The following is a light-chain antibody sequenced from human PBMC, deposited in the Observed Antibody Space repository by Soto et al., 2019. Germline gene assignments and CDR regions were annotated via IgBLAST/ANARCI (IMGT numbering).Light chain of an antibody. J-gene: IGLJ2*01. V-gene: IGLV1-44*01. CDR3: AAWDDSLNGYVV. CDR1: SSNIGSNT. Sequence: QSVLTQPPSASGTPGQRVTISCSGCSSNIGSNTGNWYQQLPGTAPKLLIYSNNQRPSGVPDRFSGSKSGTSASLAISGLQSEDEADYYCAAWDDSLNGYVVFGGGTKLTVL. CDR2: SNN.